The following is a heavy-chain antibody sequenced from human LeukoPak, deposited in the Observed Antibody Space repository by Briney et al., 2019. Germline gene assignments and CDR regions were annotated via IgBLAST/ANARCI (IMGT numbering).Heavy chain of an antibody. Sequence: SGGSLRLSCVGSGFSFRSYGMGWVLQAPGKGLGWVSAISGSGGSTYYADSVKGRFTISRDNSKNTLYLQMNSLRAEDTAVYYCAKSRPLFDYWGQGTLVTVSS. CDR3: AKSRPLFDY. V-gene: IGHV3-23*01. J-gene: IGHJ4*02. CDR1: GFSFRSYG. CDR2: ISGSGGST.